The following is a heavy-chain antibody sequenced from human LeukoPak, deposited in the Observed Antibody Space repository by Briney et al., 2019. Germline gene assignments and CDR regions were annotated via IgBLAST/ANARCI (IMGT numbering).Heavy chain of an antibody. D-gene: IGHD3/OR15-3a*01. J-gene: IGHJ4*02. CDR3: VRDLGVDTSMIFFDF. CDR1: GYSFTSFG. Sequence: ASVKVSCKASGYSFTSFGISWVRQAPGQGLEWMGWISAYNGNTRSAQKFQGRVTMTTDTPTSTAYMELRSLRFDDTAVFYCVRDLGVDTSMIFFDFWGQGTLVTVSS. V-gene: IGHV1-18*01. CDR2: ISAYNGNT.